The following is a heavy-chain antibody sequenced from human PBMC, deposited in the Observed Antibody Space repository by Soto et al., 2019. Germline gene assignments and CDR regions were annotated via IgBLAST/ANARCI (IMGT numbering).Heavy chain of an antibody. CDR3: SKGDGIVVVAAAITSSGWTHFDY. V-gene: IGHV3-9*01. CDR1: GFTFDDYA. J-gene: IGHJ4*02. Sequence: EVQLVESGGGLVQPGRSLRLSCAASGFTFDDYAMHWVRQAPGKGLEWVSGISWNSDSIGYADSVKGRFTISRDNAKNSLNLPMNSLRAEDTALYYCSKGDGIVVVAAAITSSGWTHFDYWGQGTLVTVSS. CDR2: ISWNSDSI. D-gene: IGHD2-2*01.